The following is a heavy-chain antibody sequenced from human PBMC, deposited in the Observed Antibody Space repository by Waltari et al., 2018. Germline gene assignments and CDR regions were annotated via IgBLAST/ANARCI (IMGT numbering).Heavy chain of an antibody. Sequence: QIQLVQSGVEVKKPGASVKVSCNASGNTFTHFGSNWVRQAPGQGLEWMGWITVNTGNTNYAQKFRGRVSLTTDTSTNAAYMELRNLRSDDSAVFFCAAVDIVSTTLDYWGQGSLVTVSS. J-gene: IGHJ4*02. CDR2: ITVNTGNT. CDR1: GNTFTHFG. V-gene: IGHV1-18*01. CDR3: AAVDIVSTTLDY. D-gene: IGHD5-12*01.